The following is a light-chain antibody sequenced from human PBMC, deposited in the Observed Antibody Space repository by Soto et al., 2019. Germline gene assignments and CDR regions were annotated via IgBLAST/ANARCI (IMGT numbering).Light chain of an antibody. CDR3: HQFVSSAPAFT. J-gene: IGKJ2*01. Sequence: ESMLTQSPGTLSLSPGERATLSCRASQSVSTRYLAWYQQKPGQAPRPLIYGASIRATGIPDRFSGSGSGTNFPLTISRLEPEDFAVYYCHQFVSSAPAFTFGQGTKLEI. CDR2: GAS. CDR1: QSVSTRY. V-gene: IGKV3-20*01.